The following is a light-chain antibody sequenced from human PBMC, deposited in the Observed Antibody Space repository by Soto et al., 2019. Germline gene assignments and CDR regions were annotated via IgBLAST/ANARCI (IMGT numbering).Light chain of an antibody. CDR3: QQYGSSRWT. CDR1: QSVSSAY. Sequence: EIVLTQSPGTLSLSPGERATLSCRASQSVSSAYLAWYQQKLGQAPRLLIYGSSNRATGIPDRFSGSGSGTDFTLTMSRVEPEDFAVYYCQQYGSSRWTFGQGTKVEIK. V-gene: IGKV3-20*01. J-gene: IGKJ1*01. CDR2: GSS.